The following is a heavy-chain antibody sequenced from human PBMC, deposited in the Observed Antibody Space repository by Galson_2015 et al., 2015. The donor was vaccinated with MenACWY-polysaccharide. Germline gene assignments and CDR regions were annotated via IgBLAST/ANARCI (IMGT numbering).Heavy chain of an antibody. CDR2: INSDGSST. Sequence: SLRLSCAAPGFTFSSYWMHWVRQAPGKGLVWVSRINSDGSSTSYADSVKGRFTISRDNAKNTLYLQMNSLRAEDTAVYYCARDSSGYYRTFDYWGQGTLVTVSS. CDR1: GFTFSSYW. CDR3: ARDSSGYYRTFDY. J-gene: IGHJ4*02. D-gene: IGHD3-22*01. V-gene: IGHV3-74*01.